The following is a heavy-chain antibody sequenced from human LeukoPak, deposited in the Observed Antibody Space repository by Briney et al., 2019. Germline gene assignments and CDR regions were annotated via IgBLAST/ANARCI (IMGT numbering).Heavy chain of an antibody. J-gene: IGHJ1*01. V-gene: IGHV3-21*01. Sequence: PGGSLRLSCAASGFTFSSYSMNWVRQAPGKGLEWVSSISSSSSYIYYADSVKGRFTISRDNAKNSLYLQMNSLRAEDTAVYYCARDEKSGSYSAEYFQHWGQGTLVTVSS. CDR1: GFTFSSYS. D-gene: IGHD1-26*01. CDR2: ISSSSSYI. CDR3: ARDEKSGSYSAEYFQH.